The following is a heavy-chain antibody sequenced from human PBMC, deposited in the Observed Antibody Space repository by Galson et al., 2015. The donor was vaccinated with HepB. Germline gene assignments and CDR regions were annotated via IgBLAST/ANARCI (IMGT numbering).Heavy chain of an antibody. V-gene: IGHV3-23*01. J-gene: IGHJ4*02. D-gene: IGHD3-10*01. CDR2: ISGSGGST. Sequence: LRLSCAASGFTFSSYAMNWVRQAPGTGLEWVSSISGSGGSTYYADSVKGRFTISRDNSKNTLFLQMNSLRAEDTAVYYCAKDIGVSLLRGVGDYWGQGTLVTVSS. CDR1: GFTFSSYA. CDR3: AKDIGVSLLRGVGDY.